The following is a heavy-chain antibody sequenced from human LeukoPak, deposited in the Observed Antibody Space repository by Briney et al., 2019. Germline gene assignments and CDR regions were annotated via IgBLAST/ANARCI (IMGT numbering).Heavy chain of an antibody. CDR2: IKSKTDGGTT. D-gene: IGHD3-9*01. CDR1: GFTFSNAW. V-gene: IGHV3-15*01. Sequence: GGSLRLSCAASGFTFSNAWMSWVRQAPGKGLEWVGRIKSKTDGGTTDYAAPVKGRFTISRDDSKNTLYLQMNSLKTEDTAVYYCTTEATYYDILTGYYNHPSDYWGQGTLVTVSS. J-gene: IGHJ4*02. CDR3: TTEATYYDILTGYYNHPSDY.